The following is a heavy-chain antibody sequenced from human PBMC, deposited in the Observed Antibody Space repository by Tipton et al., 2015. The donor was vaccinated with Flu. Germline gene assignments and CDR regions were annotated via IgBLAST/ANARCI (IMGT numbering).Heavy chain of an antibody. Sequence: SLRLSCAASGFIFSNYGMHWVRQAPGKGLEWVALISYDGSDEYYAGSVKGRFAISRDNSKNTLYLQMNSLRAEDTAVYYCAKDLYFDSYDYSYYFDYWGQGTLVTVSS. CDR3: AKDLYFDSYDYSYYFDY. V-gene: IGHV3-30*18. CDR2: ISYDGSDE. D-gene: IGHD3-22*01. CDR1: GFIFSNYG. J-gene: IGHJ4*02.